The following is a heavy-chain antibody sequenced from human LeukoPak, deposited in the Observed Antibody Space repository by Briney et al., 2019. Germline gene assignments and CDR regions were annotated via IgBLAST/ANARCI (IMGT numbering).Heavy chain of an antibody. J-gene: IGHJ4*02. CDR1: GYIFTGYY. V-gene: IGHV1-2*02. CDR2: IDPNSGGA. D-gene: IGHD3-16*02. Sequence: ASVKVSCKASGYIFTGYYMHWVRQAPGQGLEWMGWIDPNSGGADYAQKFQGRVTMTRDKSISTAYMALSRLRSDDTAVYFCARGPNDDYVWGNYRERPFDYWGQGTLVTVSS. CDR3: ARGPNDDYVWGNYRERPFDY.